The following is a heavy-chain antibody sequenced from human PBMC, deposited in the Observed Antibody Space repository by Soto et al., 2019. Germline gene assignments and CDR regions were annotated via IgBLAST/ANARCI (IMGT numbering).Heavy chain of an antibody. Sequence: PGGSLRLSCAASGLTFSSYAMHWVRQAPGKGLEWVAVISYDGSNKYYADSVKGRFTISRDNSKNTLYLQMNSLRAEDTAVYYCAREDYYDSSGYYPYYYYGMDVWGQGTTVTVSS. J-gene: IGHJ6*02. V-gene: IGHV3-30-3*01. CDR3: AREDYYDSSGYYPYYYYGMDV. CDR1: GLTFSSYA. D-gene: IGHD3-22*01. CDR2: ISYDGSNK.